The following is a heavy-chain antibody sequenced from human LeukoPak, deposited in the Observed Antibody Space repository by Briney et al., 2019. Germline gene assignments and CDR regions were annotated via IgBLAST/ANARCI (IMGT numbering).Heavy chain of an antibody. V-gene: IGHV4-31*03. Sequence: SETLSLTCTVSGGSISSGGYYWSWIRQHPGKGLEWIGYIYYSGSTYYNPSLKSRVTISVDKSKNQFSLKLSSVTAADTAVYYCARGVGSGSYARTGLGYPVMYNKVDRSRRKFDYWGQGTLVTVSS. CDR3: ARGVGSGSYARTGLGYPVMYNKVDRSRRKFDY. CDR1: GGSISSGGYY. CDR2: IYYSGST. J-gene: IGHJ4*02. D-gene: IGHD1-26*01.